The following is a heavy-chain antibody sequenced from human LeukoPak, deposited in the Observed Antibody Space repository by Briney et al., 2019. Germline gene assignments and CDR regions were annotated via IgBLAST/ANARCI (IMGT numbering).Heavy chain of an antibody. CDR3: ARHMENNEGSGSYGYFDY. Sequence: SETLSLTCAVSGVSISGSSHYCAWIRQPPGRGLEWLANVYYSGNTYFNPSLKNRVTMSVDTSKNHFSLRLTSVTAADTAVYFCARHMENNEGSGSYGYFDYWGRGTLVTVSS. CDR2: VYYSGNT. V-gene: IGHV4-39*01. D-gene: IGHD1-26*01. J-gene: IGHJ4*02. CDR1: GVSISGSSHY.